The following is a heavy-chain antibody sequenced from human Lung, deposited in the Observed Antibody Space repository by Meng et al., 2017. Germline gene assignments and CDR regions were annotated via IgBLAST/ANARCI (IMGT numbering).Heavy chain of an antibody. V-gene: IGHV1-46*01. Sequence: QVQLVQSGAEVKKPGASVKVSCKASGYTFTSYFMHWVRQAPGQGLEWMGIINPSGGSTSYAQKFQGRVTVTRDTSTSTVYMELSSLRSEDTATYYCARGGATVTTGYWGQGTPVTVSS. CDR2: INPSGGST. CDR1: GYTFTSYF. D-gene: IGHD4-11*01. CDR3: ARGGATVTTGY. J-gene: IGHJ4*02.